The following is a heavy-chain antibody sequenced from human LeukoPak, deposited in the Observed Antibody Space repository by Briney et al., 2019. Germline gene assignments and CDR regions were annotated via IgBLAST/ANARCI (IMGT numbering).Heavy chain of an antibody. CDR2: IYYSGST. CDR1: GGSISSYY. CDR3: ASRVRSGDIPAAIDDYYYYMDV. D-gene: IGHD2-2*01. V-gene: IGHV4-59*08. Sequence: PSETLSLTCTVSGGSISSYYWRWIRQPPGKGLEWIGYIYYSGSTNYHPSLKSRVTISVDTSKNQFSLKLSSVSAADTAMYYCASRVRSGDIPAAIDDYYYYMDVWGKGTTVTVSS. J-gene: IGHJ6*03.